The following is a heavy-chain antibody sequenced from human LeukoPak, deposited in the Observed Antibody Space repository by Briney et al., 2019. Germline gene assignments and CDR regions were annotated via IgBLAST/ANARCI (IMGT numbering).Heavy chain of an antibody. CDR3: AKGSNNYPDNFDY. Sequence: GGSLRLSCAASAFTFSSYAMSWVRQAPGKGLEWVSAISGSSGSTYYAESVKGRCTISRDNSKKTLFLQMNSLRAEDTAVYYCAKGSNNYPDNFDYWGQGTLVTVSS. CDR1: AFTFSSYA. V-gene: IGHV3-23*01. J-gene: IGHJ4*02. D-gene: IGHD1-1*01. CDR2: ISGSSGST.